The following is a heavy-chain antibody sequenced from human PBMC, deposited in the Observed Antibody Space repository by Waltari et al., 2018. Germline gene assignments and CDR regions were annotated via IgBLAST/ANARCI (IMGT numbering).Heavy chain of an antibody. D-gene: IGHD2-21*02. V-gene: IGHV4-61*02. Sequence: QVQLQESGPGLVRPSQTLSLTCTVSGGAINSGSHYWPWRRQPAGKGLEWVGRVFSRGGTNYHPSLKSRLTISLDTSKTEFYLTLNSVTAADTATYFCASQDLHGDFYRTDVFDFWGRGTSVTVSS. CDR1: GGAINSGSHY. CDR3: ASQDLHGDFYRTDVFDF. CDR2: VFSRGGT. J-gene: IGHJ6*01.